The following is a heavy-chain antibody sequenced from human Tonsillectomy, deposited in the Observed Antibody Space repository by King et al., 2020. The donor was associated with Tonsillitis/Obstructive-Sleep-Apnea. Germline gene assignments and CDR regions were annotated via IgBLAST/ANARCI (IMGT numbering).Heavy chain of an antibody. CDR1: GFTFSNYG. V-gene: IGHV3-33*01. CDR3: ARQEPSAHDFWSALYYFDY. J-gene: IGHJ4*02. CDR2: LWYDGSNK. D-gene: IGHD3-3*01. Sequence: VQLVESGGGVVQPGRSLRLSCTASGFTFSNYGMHWVRQAPGKGLEWVAGLWYDGSNKYYSDSGKGRFTISRDNSKNTLDLQMNSLRAEDTAGYYFARQEPSAHDFWSALYYFDYWGQGTLVTVSS.